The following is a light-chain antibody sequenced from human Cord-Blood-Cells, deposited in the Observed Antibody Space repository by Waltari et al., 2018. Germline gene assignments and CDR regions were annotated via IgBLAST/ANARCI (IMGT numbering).Light chain of an antibody. Sequence: DIQITQSPSSLSASAGDQVTITCRARQSISSYFNWYQQKPGKAPKLLIYAASSLQSGVPSRFSGSGAGTDFTLTIRSLQPEDFATYDCQPSYSTPRTFGQGTKVEMK. CDR1: QSISSY. J-gene: IGKJ1*01. CDR3: QPSYSTPRT. CDR2: AAS. V-gene: IGKV1-39*01.